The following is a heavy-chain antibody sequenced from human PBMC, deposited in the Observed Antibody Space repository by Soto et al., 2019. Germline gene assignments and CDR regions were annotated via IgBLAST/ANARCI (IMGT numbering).Heavy chain of an antibody. CDR3: AREETTWAYFDY. CDR1: GGSISSGDYY. D-gene: IGHD1-7*01. Sequence: SETLSLTCTVSGGSISSGDYYWSWIRQPPGKGLEWIGYIYYSGSTYYNPSLKSRVTISVDTSKNQFSLKLSSVTAADTAVYYCAREETTWAYFDYWGQGTLVTVSS. CDR2: IYYSGST. J-gene: IGHJ4*02. V-gene: IGHV4-30-4*01.